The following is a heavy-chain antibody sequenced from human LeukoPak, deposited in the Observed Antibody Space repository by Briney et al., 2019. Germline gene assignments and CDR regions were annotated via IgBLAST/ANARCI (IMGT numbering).Heavy chain of an antibody. CDR2: IIPIFGTA. D-gene: IGHD3-22*01. V-gene: IGHV1-69*13. J-gene: IGHJ4*02. CDR3: AREAYDSSGYYLRPLDY. Sequence: SVKVSCKASGGTFSGYAISWVRQAPGQGLEWMGGIIPIFGTANYAQKFQGRVTITADESTSTAYMELSSLRSEDTAVYYCAREAYDSSGYYLRPLDYWGQGTLVTVSS. CDR1: GGTFSGYA.